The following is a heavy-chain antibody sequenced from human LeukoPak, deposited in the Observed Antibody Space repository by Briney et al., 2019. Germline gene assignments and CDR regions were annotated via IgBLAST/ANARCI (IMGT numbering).Heavy chain of an antibody. J-gene: IGHJ4*02. CDR1: GDRVSSNSAT. Sequence: SQTLSLSCAISGDRVSSNSATWNWIRQSPSRGLEWLGRTYYRSKWYNDYAVSVRSRLTISPDTSKNQFSLQLNSVTPEDTAVYYCARGGYYRSGSYPVGLDYWGQGTLVTVSS. CDR3: ARGGYYRSGSYPVGLDY. D-gene: IGHD3-10*01. V-gene: IGHV6-1*01. CDR2: TYYRSKWYN.